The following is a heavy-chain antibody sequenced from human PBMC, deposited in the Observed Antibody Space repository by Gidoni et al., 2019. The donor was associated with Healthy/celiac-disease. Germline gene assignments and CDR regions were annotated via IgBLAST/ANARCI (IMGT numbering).Heavy chain of an antibody. V-gene: IGHV3-74*01. D-gene: IGHD3-9*01. CDR3: ARENDILTGPDAFDI. Sequence: EVQLVESGGGLVQPGGSLRLSCAASGFTFSRYWMHWVRQAPGKGLVWVSRINSDGSSTSYADSVKGRFTISRDNAKNTLYLQMNSLRAEDTAVYYCARENDILTGPDAFDIWGQGTMVTVSS. CDR1: GFTFSRYW. CDR2: INSDGSST. J-gene: IGHJ3*02.